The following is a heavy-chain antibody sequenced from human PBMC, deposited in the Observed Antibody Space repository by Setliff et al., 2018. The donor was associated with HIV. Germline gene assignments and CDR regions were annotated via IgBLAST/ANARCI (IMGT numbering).Heavy chain of an antibody. Sequence: ASVKVSCKASRYSFTSYDINWVRQATGQGLEWMGWMNPKSGNTGYAQKFQGRVTMTRDTSISTAYMELSSLRSDDTAVYYCAREHGTSWPYFDFWGQGTLVTVSS. J-gene: IGHJ4*02. D-gene: IGHD2-21*01. V-gene: IGHV1-8*02. CDR3: AREHGTSWPYFDF. CDR2: MNPKSGNT. CDR1: RYSFTSYD.